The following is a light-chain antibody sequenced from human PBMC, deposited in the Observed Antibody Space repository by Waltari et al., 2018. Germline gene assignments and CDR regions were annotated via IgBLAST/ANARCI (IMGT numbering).Light chain of an antibody. J-gene: IGKJ4*01. CDR2: ATS. V-gene: IGKV1-39*01. CDR3: QQSWTSPKFT. CDR1: QSISWF. Sequence: DIQMTQSPSSLFASVGDTVTVTCRASQSISWFLNWYQYKPGEAPQLLIYATSTLRSGAPSRFSGSGSETEFTLTISNLQPEDCAIYYCQQSWTSPKFTFGGGTKVQLK.